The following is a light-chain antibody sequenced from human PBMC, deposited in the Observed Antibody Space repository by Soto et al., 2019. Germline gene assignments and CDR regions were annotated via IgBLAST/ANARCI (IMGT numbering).Light chain of an antibody. J-gene: IGLJ1*01. CDR2: EVT. V-gene: IGLV2-8*01. CDR1: GSDVGTYNF. CDR3: SSYTGDRHFYV. Sequence: QSALTQPPSASGSPGQSVSISYTGTGSDVGTYNFVSWYQQHPGKAPKLLIYEVTKRPSGVPDRFSGSKSGNTASLTVSGLQAEDEAEYFCSSYTGDRHFYVFGTGTKVTVL.